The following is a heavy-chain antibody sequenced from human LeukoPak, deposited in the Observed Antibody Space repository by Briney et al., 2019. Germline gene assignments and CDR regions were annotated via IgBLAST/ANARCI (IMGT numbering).Heavy chain of an antibody. CDR3: AGAAAAAATFDY. CDR1: GFTVSSKY. J-gene: IGHJ4*02. Sequence: GGSLRLSCAASGFTVSSKYMSWVRQAPGKGLEWVSVIYSGGDTYYADSVKGRFSISRDDSKNTLYLQVNSLRPEDTAVYYCAGAAAAAATFDYWGQGTLVTVSS. D-gene: IGHD6-13*01. V-gene: IGHV3-66*01. CDR2: IYSGGDT.